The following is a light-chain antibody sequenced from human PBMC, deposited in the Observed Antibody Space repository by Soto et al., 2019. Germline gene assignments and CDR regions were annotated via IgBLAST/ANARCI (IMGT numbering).Light chain of an antibody. Sequence: QSVLTQPPSVSAAPGQKVTISCSGSSANIGNNYVSWYQQLPGTAPKLVIYDSDKRPSEIPDRFSASKSGTSATLDITGLQNGDEADYYCGAWDSSLSVVVFGGGTKVTVL. J-gene: IGLJ2*01. CDR2: DSD. CDR1: SANIGNNY. V-gene: IGLV1-51*01. CDR3: GAWDSSLSVVV.